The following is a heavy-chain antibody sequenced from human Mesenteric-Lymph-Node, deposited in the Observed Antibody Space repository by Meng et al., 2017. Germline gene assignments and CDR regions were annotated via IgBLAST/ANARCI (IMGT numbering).Heavy chain of an antibody. V-gene: IGHV3-23*01. CDR1: GFTFSTYA. CDR2: ISNAGDAT. CDR3: AGRVATGY. Sequence: GGSLRLSCAAAGFTFSTYAMSWVRQAPGRGLEWVSAISNAGDATYYADSVKGRFTISRDNAKNSLYLQMNSLSVEDTAVYYCAGRVATGYWGQGTLVTVSS. J-gene: IGHJ4*02. D-gene: IGHD5-12*01.